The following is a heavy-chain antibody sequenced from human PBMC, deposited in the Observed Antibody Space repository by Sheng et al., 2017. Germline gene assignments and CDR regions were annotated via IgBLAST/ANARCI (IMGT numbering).Heavy chain of an antibody. Sequence: QVQLQESGPGLVKPSETLSLTCTVSGGSISSYYWSWIRQPPGKGLEWIGYIYYSGSTNYNPSLKSRVTISVDTSKNQFSLKLSSVTAADTAVYYCARGGRSGWYSGSGVHYYYGMDVWGQGTTVTVSS. J-gene: IGHJ6*02. V-gene: IGHV4-59*01. CDR1: GGSISSYY. CDR3: ARGGRSGWYSGSGVHYYYGMDV. CDR2: IYYSGST. D-gene: IGHD6-19*01.